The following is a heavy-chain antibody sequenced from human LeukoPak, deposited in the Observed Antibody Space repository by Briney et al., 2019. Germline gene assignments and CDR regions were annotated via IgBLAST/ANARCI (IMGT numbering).Heavy chain of an antibody. Sequence: ASVKVSCKASGYTFTEYYMHWVRQAPGQGLEWMGWINPNSGGANYAEKFQGRVTMTRDTSISTAYMELSRLRYDDTALYYCARGYCSSTSCRRPYYYGMDVWGQGTTVTVSS. CDR3: ARGYCSSTSCRRPYYYGMDV. CDR1: GYTFTEYY. D-gene: IGHD2-2*01. CDR2: INPNSGGA. J-gene: IGHJ6*02. V-gene: IGHV1-2*02.